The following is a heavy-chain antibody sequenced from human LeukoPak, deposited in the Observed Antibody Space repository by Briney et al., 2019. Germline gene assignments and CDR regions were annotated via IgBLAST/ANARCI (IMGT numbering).Heavy chain of an antibody. CDR1: GFTFSSYS. CDR3: ARXKYQLKEGYDY. D-gene: IGHD2-2*01. CDR2: ISSSSSTI. Sequence: GSLRLSCAASGFTFSSYSMNWVRQAPGKGLEWVSYISSSSSTIYYADSGKGRLTISRDNAKNSLYLQMNSLRAEDTAVYYCARXKYQLKEGYDYWGQGTLVTVSS. V-gene: IGHV3-48*04. J-gene: IGHJ4*02.